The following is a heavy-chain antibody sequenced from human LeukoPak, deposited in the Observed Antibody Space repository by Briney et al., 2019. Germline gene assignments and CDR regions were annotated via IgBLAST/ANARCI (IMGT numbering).Heavy chain of an antibody. CDR1: GYTFTIYY. CDR3: ARNPPYCTSTSCYNDY. V-gene: IGHV1-2*02. D-gene: IGHD2-2*02. Sequence: ASVKVSCKASGYTFTIYYMHWVRQAPGQGLEWMGWINPNSGATGYAQRFQGRVTMTRDTSISTAYMELSGLTSADTAVYYCARNPPYCTSTSCYNDYWGQGTLVTVSS. J-gene: IGHJ4*02. CDR2: INPNSGAT.